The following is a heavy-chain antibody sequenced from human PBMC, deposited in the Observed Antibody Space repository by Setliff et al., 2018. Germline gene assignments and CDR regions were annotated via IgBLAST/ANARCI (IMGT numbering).Heavy chain of an antibody. CDR2: IYYSGST. CDR3: ARDRGGGYGAINWFDP. CDR1: GDSIGRGGYY. D-gene: IGHD3-16*01. Sequence: KTSETLSLTCSVSGDSIGRGGYYWSWIRQQPGKGLEWIASIYYSGSTYYNPSLKSRLRVSMDSSKNQFYLDLSSVTAADTAVYYCARDRGGGYGAINWFDPWGQGTLVTVSS. V-gene: IGHV4-31*03. J-gene: IGHJ5*02.